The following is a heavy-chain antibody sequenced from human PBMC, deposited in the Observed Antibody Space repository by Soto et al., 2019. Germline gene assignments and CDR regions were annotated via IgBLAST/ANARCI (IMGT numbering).Heavy chain of an antibody. J-gene: IGHJ4*02. CDR1: GGSISSYY. V-gene: IGHV4-59*01. CDR3: ARGYYDSSGYWGLDY. CDR2: IYYSGST. Sequence: PSETLSLTCTVSGGSISSYYWSWIRQPPGKGLEWIGYIYYSGSTNYNPSLKSRVTISVDTSKNQFSLKLSSVTAADTAVYYCARGYYDSSGYWGLDYWGQGTLVTVSS. D-gene: IGHD3-22*01.